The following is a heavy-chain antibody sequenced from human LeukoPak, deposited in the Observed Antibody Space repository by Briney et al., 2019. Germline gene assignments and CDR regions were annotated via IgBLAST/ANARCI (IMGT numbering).Heavy chain of an antibody. CDR1: GFTFSRYS. D-gene: IGHD2-15*01. Sequence: GGSLRLSCAASGFTFSRYSMNWVRQAPGKGLEWVSSISSSSSYIYYADSVKGRFTISRDNAKNSLYLQMNSLRAEDTAVYYCARGRGYCSGGSCYPVDPWGQGTLVTVSS. J-gene: IGHJ5*02. CDR2: ISSSSSYI. V-gene: IGHV3-21*01. CDR3: ARGRGYCSGGSCYPVDP.